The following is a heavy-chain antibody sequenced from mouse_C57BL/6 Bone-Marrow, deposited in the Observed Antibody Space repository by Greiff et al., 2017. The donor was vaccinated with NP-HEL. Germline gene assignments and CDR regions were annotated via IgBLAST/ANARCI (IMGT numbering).Heavy chain of an antibody. CDR1: GYTFTSYG. J-gene: IGHJ3*01. Sequence: VQVVESGAELARPGASVKLSCKASGYTFTSYGISWVKQRTGQGLEWIGEIYPRSGNTYYNEKFKGKATLTADKSSSTAYMELRSLTSEDSAVYFCGYYGSSYPFAYWGQGTLVTVSA. CDR2: IYPRSGNT. D-gene: IGHD1-1*01. V-gene: IGHV1-81*01. CDR3: GYYGSSYPFAY.